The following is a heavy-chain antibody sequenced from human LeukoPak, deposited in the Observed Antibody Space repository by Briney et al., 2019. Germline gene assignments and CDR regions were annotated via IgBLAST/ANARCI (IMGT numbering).Heavy chain of an antibody. V-gene: IGHV3-72*01. Sequence: GGSLRLSCAASGFTFSDHYIDWVRQAPGKGLEWVGRARNRGNGYTAQYAASVKGRFTFSRDDSENTVYLQMNSLKTEDTAVYFCARIMRVDYGTYYFDYWGQGTLVTVSS. D-gene: IGHD4/OR15-4a*01. CDR2: ARNRGNGYTA. CDR1: GFTFSDHY. CDR3: ARIMRVDYGTYYFDY. J-gene: IGHJ4*02.